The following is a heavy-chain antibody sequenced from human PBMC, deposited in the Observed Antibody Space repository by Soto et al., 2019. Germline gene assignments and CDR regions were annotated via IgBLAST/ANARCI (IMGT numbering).Heavy chain of an antibody. D-gene: IGHD6-19*01. CDR3: ARDRTDGSGGASD. V-gene: IGHV1-69*08. Sequence: QVPLVQSGAEVKKPGSSVKVSCKASGGTFSSYTISWVRQAPGQGLEWMGRIIPILGIANYAQKFQGRVTITADKSTSTAYMELSSLRSEDTAVYYCARDRTDGSGGASDWGQGTLVTVSS. CDR1: GGTFSSYT. J-gene: IGHJ4*02. CDR2: IIPILGIA.